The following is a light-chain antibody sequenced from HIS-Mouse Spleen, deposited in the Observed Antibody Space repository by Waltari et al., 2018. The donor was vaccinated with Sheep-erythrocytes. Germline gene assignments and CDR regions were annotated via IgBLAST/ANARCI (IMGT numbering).Light chain of an antibody. CDR2: EGS. CDR1: SRDVGCYHL. CDR3: CSYAGSSTPWV. Sequence: QSALTQPASVSGSPGQSTTISCTGTSRDVGCYHLISWYPQPPGKAPKPMLYEGSKRPSGVSNRFSGSKSGNTASLTISGLQAEDEADYYCCSYAGSSTPWVFGGGTKLTVL. J-gene: IGLJ3*02. V-gene: IGLV2-23*01.